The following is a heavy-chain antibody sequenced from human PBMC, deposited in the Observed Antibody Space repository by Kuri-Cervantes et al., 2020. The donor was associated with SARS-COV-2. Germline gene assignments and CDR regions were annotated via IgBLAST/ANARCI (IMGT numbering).Heavy chain of an antibody. CDR3: AKDRNVLLWFGELWAVDHIDAFDI. CDR2: ISYDGSNK. V-gene: IGHV3-30*18. D-gene: IGHD3-10*01. J-gene: IGHJ3*02. Sequence: GESLKISCAASGFTFSSYGMHWVRQAPGKGLEWVAVISYDGSNKYYADSVKGRFTISRDNSKNTLYLQMNSLRAEDTAVYYCAKDRNVLLWFGELWAVDHIDAFDIWGQGTMVTVSS. CDR1: GFTFSSYG.